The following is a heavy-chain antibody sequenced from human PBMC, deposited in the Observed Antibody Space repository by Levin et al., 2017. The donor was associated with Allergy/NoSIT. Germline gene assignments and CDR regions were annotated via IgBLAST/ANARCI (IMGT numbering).Heavy chain of an antibody. CDR3: ARDQGDGYNLYYFDY. Sequence: PSETLSLTCAASGFTFSSYAMHWVRQAPGKGLEWVAVISYDGSNKYYADSVKGRFTISRDNSKNTLYLQMNSLRAEDTAVYYCARDQGDGYNLYYFDYWGQGTLVTVSS. J-gene: IGHJ4*02. V-gene: IGHV3-30-3*01. D-gene: IGHD5-24*01. CDR2: ISYDGSNK. CDR1: GFTFSSYA.